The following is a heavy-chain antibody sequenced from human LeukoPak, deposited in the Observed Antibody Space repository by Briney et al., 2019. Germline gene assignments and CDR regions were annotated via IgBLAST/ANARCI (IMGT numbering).Heavy chain of an antibody. D-gene: IGHD3-9*01. Sequence: SETLSLTCTVSGGSISSSSYYWGWIRQPPGKGLEWIGSIYYSGSTYYNPSLKSRVTISVDTSKNQFSLKLSSVTAADTAVYYCARRGLGYYDILTGIKRQKNFDYWGQGTLVTVSS. CDR2: IYYSGST. J-gene: IGHJ4*02. V-gene: IGHV4-39*07. CDR3: ARRGLGYYDILTGIKRQKNFDY. CDR1: GGSISSSSYY.